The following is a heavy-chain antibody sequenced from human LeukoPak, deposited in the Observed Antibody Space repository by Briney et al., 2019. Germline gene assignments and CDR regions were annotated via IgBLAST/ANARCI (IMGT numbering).Heavy chain of an antibody. V-gene: IGHV3-13*01. CDR1: GFTFSSSD. CDR3: AREGPTVGSKWDNWYFDL. D-gene: IGHD1-26*01. Sequence: SGGSLRLSCAASGFTFSSSDMHWVRQAPGKGLEWVSAIGIAGDTYYPVSVKGRFTISRENAKNSLYLQMNSLRPGDTAVYYCAREGPTVGSKWDNWYFDLWGRGTLVTVSS. CDR2: IGIAGDT. J-gene: IGHJ2*01.